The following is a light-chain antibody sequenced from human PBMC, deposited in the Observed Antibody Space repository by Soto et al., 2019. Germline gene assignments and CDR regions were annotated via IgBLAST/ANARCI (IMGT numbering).Light chain of an antibody. V-gene: IGLV2-11*01. CDR2: DVS. CDR1: SSDVGGYNY. Sequence: QSVLTQPRSVSGSPGQSVTISCTGTSSDVGGYNYVSWYLQHPGKAPKLMIYDVSQRPSGVPDRFSGSKSGNTASLTISGLQAEDEADYYCCSYAGTYTFVFGAGTNVTVL. J-gene: IGLJ1*01. CDR3: CSYAGTYTFV.